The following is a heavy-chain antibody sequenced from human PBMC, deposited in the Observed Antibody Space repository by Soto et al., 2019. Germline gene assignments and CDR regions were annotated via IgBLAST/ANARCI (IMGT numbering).Heavy chain of an antibody. V-gene: IGHV4-39*01. CDR2: IYYSGST. Sequence: TSETLSLTCTVSGGSISSGSYYWGWIRQPPGKGLEWIGSIYYSGSTYYNPSLKSRVTISVDTSKNQFSLKLSSVTAADTAVYYCARQSSSGWYMDAFDIWGQGTMVTVSS. CDR3: ARQSSSGWYMDAFDI. CDR1: GGSISSGSYY. J-gene: IGHJ3*02. D-gene: IGHD6-19*01.